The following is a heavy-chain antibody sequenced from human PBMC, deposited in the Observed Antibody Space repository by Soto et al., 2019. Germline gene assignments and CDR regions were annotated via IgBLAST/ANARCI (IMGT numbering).Heavy chain of an antibody. CDR3: ARDYSNMGFEY. CDR2: STGSSSTI. Sequence: GGSLRLSCAASGFIFSDYYMTCIRQAPGKGLEGVSYSTGSSSTIYYADSVKGRFTISMDNAKNSLYLQLNSLRADDTAVYYCARDYSNMGFEYWGLGTLVTVSS. CDR1: GFIFSDYY. J-gene: IGHJ4*02. D-gene: IGHD4-4*01. V-gene: IGHV3-11*01.